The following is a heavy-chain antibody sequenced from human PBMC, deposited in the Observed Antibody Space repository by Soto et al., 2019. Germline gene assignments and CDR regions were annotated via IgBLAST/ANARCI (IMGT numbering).Heavy chain of an antibody. J-gene: IGHJ6*02. D-gene: IGHD2-15*01. Sequence: SETLSLTCAVSGGSISSGGSSWSWIRQPPGKGLEWIGYIYHSGSTYYNPSLKSRVTISVDTSKNQFSLKLSSVTAADTAVYYCAASCVACRGFNYYGMDVWGQGTTVTVSS. V-gene: IGHV4-30-2*05. CDR2: IYHSGST. CDR3: AASCVACRGFNYYGMDV. CDR1: GGSISSGGSS.